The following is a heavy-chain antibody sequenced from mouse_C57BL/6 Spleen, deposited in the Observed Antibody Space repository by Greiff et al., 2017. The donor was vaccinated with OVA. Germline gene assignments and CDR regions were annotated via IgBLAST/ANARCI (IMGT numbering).Heavy chain of an antibody. CDR2: IDPNRGGT. Sequence: QVQLQQPGAELVKPGASVKLSCKASGYTFTSYWMHWVKQRPGRGLEWIGRIDPNRGGTKYNEKFKSKATLTVDKPSSTAYMQLSSLTSEDSAVYYCARSIYYDYGYWYFDVWGTGTTVTVSS. D-gene: IGHD2-4*01. J-gene: IGHJ1*03. CDR1: GYTFTSYW. CDR3: ARSIYYDYGYWYFDV. V-gene: IGHV1-72*01.